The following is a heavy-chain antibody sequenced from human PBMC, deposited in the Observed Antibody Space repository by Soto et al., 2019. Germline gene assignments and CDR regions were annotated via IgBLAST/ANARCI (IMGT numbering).Heavy chain of an antibody. CDR3: ARGRIYGLWFDY. J-gene: IGHJ4*02. CDR2: INHSGST. D-gene: IGHD2-21*01. V-gene: IGHV4-34*01. Sequence: DTLSLTCAVYGGSFSGYYWSWIRQPPGKGLEWIGEINHSGSTNYNPSLKSRVTISVDTSKNQFSLKLSSVTAADTAVYYCARGRIYGLWFDYWGQGTLVTVSS. CDR1: GGSFSGYY.